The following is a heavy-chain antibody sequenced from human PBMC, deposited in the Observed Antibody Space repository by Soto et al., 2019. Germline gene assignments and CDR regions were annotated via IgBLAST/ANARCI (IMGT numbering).Heavy chain of an antibody. J-gene: IGHJ6*02. D-gene: IGHD3-10*01. CDR3: AGGFGMGPRGGGMDV. CDR1: GGTFSSYA. Sequence: QVQLVQSGAEVKKPGSSVKVSCKASGGTFSSYAISWVRQAPGQGLEWRGGIIPIFGTANYAQKFQGRLTITADEATSKAYMELSNLRAEDTAVYYCAGGFGMGPRGGGMDVWGQGTTVTVSS. CDR2: IIPIFGTA. V-gene: IGHV1-69*01.